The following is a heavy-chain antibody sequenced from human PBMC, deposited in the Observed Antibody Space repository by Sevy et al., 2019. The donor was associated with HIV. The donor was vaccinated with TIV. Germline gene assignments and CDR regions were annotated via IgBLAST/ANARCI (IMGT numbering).Heavy chain of an antibody. D-gene: IGHD2-8*02. V-gene: IGHV3-15*01. CDR1: GFTFTYAW. Sequence: GGCLRLSCAASGFTFTYAWMTWVRQAPGKGLEWLGRIKSKADGGTIYYAAPVKGRFTISRDDSKNTLYLQMNSLKTEDTGVYYCSTDPIILLLVTDGMDVWGRGTTVTVSS. CDR3: STDPIILLLVTDGMDV. J-gene: IGHJ6*02. CDR2: IKSKADGGTI.